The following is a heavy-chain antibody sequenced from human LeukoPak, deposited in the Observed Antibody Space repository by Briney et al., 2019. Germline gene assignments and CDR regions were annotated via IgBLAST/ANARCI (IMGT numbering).Heavy chain of an antibody. Sequence: GGSLRLSCAASGFTFSSYAMNWVRQAPGKGPEWVASMKQDGSEKFYMDSVKGRFTISRDNANNSLYLQMNNLSAEDTAVYYCARDSSDGGTSSYRQSDYWGQGTLVTVSS. CDR1: GFTFSSYA. D-gene: IGHD3-16*02. CDR3: ARDSSDGGTSSYRQSDY. J-gene: IGHJ4*02. V-gene: IGHV3-7*01. CDR2: MKQDGSEK.